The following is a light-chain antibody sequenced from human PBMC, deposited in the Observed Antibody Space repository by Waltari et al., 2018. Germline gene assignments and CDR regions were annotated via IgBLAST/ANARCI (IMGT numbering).Light chain of an antibody. CDR1: QSLLNIDGKTY. Sequence: EIVMTQTPLSLSVTPGQPASISCRSSQSLLNIDGKTYLYWYVQKPGQPPQLLIHEVSNRFSGVLDRLSGSGSGTDFTLKISRVEAEDVGVYYCMQSTQLPLAFGQGTKVEIK. J-gene: IGKJ1*01. CDR2: EVS. CDR3: MQSTQLPLA. V-gene: IGKV2D-29*01.